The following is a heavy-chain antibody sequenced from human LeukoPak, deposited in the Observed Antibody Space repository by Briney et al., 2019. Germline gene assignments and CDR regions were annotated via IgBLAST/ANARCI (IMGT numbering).Heavy chain of an antibody. CDR1: GFSFSSYG. CDR2: ISYDGSNK. CDR3: AKGRGDYGYYFDY. V-gene: IGHV3-30*18. Sequence: GRSLRLSCAASGFSFSSYGMHWVRQAPGKGLEWVAVISYDGSNKYYADSVKGRFTISRDNSKNTLYLQMNSLRAEDTAVYYCAKGRGDYGYYFDYWGQGTLVTVSS. J-gene: IGHJ4*02. D-gene: IGHD4-17*01.